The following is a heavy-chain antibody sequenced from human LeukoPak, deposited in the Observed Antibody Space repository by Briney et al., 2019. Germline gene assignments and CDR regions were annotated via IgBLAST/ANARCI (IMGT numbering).Heavy chain of an antibody. J-gene: IGHJ5*02. D-gene: IGHD3-22*01. CDR1: GGTFSSYA. CDR3: ARDREITMIVVANWRDWFDP. V-gene: IGHV1-69*13. Sequence: SVKVSCKASGGTFSSYAISWVRQAPGQGLEWMGGIIPIFGTANYAQKFQGRVTITADESTSTAYMELSSLRSEDTAVYYCARDREITMIVVANWRDWFDPWGQGTLVTVSS. CDR2: IIPIFGTA.